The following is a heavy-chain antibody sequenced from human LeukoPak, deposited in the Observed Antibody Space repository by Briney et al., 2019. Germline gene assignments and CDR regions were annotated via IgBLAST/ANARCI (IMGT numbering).Heavy chain of an antibody. V-gene: IGHV3-15*01. CDR1: GFTFSNAW. D-gene: IGHD4-17*01. CDR3: TTDYGDYYDLDY. J-gene: IGHJ4*02. CDR2: IKSKTDGGTT. Sequence: GGSLRLSCAASGFTFSNAWMSWVRQAPGKGLEWVGRIKSKTDGGTTDYAAPVKGRFTISRDDSKNTLYLQMNSLKTEDTAVYYCTTDYGDYYDLDYWGQGTLVTVSS.